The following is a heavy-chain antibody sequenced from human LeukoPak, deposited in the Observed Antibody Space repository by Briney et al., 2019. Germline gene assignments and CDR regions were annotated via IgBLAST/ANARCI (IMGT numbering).Heavy chain of an antibody. V-gene: IGHV3-7*04. CDR1: GFTLSSYW. CDR3: ARDRNPTYNYDSSGYYYDAFDI. CDR2: IQEDGSEK. D-gene: IGHD3-22*01. J-gene: IGHJ3*02. Sequence: GGSLRLSCAASGFTLSSYWMTRVRQAPGKGLEWVANIQEDGSEKNYVDSVKGRFTISRDNAQNSLSLQMNSLRAEDTAVYYCARDRNPTYNYDSSGYYYDAFDIWGQGTMVTVSS.